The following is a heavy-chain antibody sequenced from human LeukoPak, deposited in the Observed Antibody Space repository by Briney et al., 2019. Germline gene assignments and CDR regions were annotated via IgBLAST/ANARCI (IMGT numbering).Heavy chain of an antibody. CDR2: INPSGGST. J-gene: IGHJ4*02. CDR1: GYAFTSYY. CDR3: ARVWRCADGVCPDVFES. Sequence: ASVKVSCKASGYAFTSYYMHWVRQAPAQGLEWMGIINPSGGSTSYAQKFQGRVTMTRDTSINTAYLDLRSLRSDDTAVYYCARVWRCADGVCPDVFESWGQGTLVTVSS. V-gene: IGHV1-46*01. D-gene: IGHD2-8*01.